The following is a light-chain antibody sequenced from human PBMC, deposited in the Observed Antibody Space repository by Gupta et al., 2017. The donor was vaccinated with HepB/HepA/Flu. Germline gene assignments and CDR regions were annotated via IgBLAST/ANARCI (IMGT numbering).Light chain of an antibody. Sequence: EVVMTQSPATLSVSPGERVTLSCRASQSVRSKLAWYQQKPGQAPRLLIYDASTRATGIPARFSGSGSGTXFTLTIXSLQPEDFAVYSCQQDNEWPITFGXGTKVEIK. CDR2: DAS. J-gene: IGKJ4*01. CDR3: QQDNEWPIT. CDR1: QSVRSK. V-gene: IGKV3-15*01.